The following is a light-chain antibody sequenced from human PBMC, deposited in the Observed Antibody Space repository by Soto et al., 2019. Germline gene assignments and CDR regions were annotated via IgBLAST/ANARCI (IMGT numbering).Light chain of an antibody. CDR3: HQYGSSPRT. V-gene: IGKV3-20*01. J-gene: IGKJ1*01. Sequence: EIVWTQSPGTLSLSPGDRATLSCRASQSVSSNFLAWYQQKPGQAPRLLIYGASIRATGIPDRFSGSGSGTDFTLTIRSLEPEDFAMYFCHQYGSSPRTFGQGTKVEIK. CDR2: GAS. CDR1: QSVSSNF.